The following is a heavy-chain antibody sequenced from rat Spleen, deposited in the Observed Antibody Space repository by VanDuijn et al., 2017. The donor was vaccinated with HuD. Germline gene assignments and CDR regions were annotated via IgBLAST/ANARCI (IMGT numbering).Heavy chain of an antibody. J-gene: IGHJ1*01. CDR1: GFTFSNYG. CDR2: ISTGGGNT. Sequence: EVQLVESGGGLVQPGRSLKLSCAASGFTFSNYGMAWVRQAPTKGLEWVASISTGGGNTYYRDSVKGRFTISRDNAKNPLYLQMDSLRSEDTATYYCARQGLGGYYWYFDFWGPGTMVTVSS. D-gene: IGHD5-1*01. CDR3: ARQGLGGYYWYFDF. V-gene: IGHV5S13*01.